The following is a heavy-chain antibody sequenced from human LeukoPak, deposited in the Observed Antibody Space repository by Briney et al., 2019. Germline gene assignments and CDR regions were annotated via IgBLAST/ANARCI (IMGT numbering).Heavy chain of an antibody. J-gene: IGHJ4*02. CDR3: ARDRSPYYFDY. V-gene: IGHV3-30*04. CDR1: GFTFSNYA. Sequence: GGSLRLSCAASGFTFSNYAMHWVRQAPGKGLEWVAVISYDGSNKYYADSVKGRFTISRDNSKKTLFLQTNSLRADDTAVYYCARDRSPYYFDYWGQGTLVTVSS. CDR2: ISYDGSNK.